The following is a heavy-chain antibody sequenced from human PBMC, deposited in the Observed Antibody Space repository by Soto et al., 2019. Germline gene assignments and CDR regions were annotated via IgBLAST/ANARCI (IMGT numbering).Heavy chain of an antibody. CDR3: AREFRYDFWSGYYLFDY. V-gene: IGHV1-18*01. D-gene: IGHD3-3*01. CDR1: GYTFTSYG. CDR2: ISAYNGNT. Sequence: GASVKVSCKASGYTFTSYGISWVRQAPGQGLEWMGWISAYNGNTNYAQKLQGRVTMTTDTSTSTAYMELRSLRSDDTAVYYCAREFRYDFWSGYYLFDYWGQGTLVTVSS. J-gene: IGHJ4*02.